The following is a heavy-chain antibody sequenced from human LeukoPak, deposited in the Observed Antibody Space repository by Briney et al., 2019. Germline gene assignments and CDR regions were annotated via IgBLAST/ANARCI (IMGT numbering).Heavy chain of an antibody. J-gene: IGHJ4*02. CDR2: ISDDGGHT. CDR3: AAADI. Sequence: GGSLRLSCAASGFTFSNYWVHWVRQAPGKGLVWVSRISDDGGHTFYADSVKGRFTISRDNSKNTLYLQINSLRAEDTAVYYCAAADIWGQGTLVTVSS. D-gene: IGHD6-13*01. CDR1: GFTFSNYW. V-gene: IGHV3-74*01.